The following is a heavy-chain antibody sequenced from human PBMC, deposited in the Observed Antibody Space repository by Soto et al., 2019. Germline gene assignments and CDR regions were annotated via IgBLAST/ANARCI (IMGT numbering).Heavy chain of an antibody. V-gene: IGHV4-61*01. CDR3: ARGHRLWGVIVPPTTDY. J-gene: IGHJ4*02. D-gene: IGHD3-16*02. CDR2: IYYSGST. CDR1: GGSVSSGSYY. Sequence: SETLSLTCTVSGGSVSSGSYYWSWIRQPPGKGLEWIGYIYYSGSTNYNPSLKSRVTISVDTSKNQFSLKLSSVTAADTAVYYCARGHRLWGVIVPPTTDYWGQGTLVTVSS.